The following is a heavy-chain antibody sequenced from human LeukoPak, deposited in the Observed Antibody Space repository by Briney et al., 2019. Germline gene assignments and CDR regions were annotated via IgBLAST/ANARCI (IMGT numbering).Heavy chain of an antibody. J-gene: IGHJ4*02. CDR2: ISSSSSYI. V-gene: IGHV3-21*01. CDR3: ARDPPAYCGGDCYSEY. D-gene: IGHD2-21*02. Sequence: GGSLRLSCAASGFTFSSYSMNWVRQAPGKGLEWVSSISSSSSYIYYADSVKGRFTISRDNAKNSLHLQMNSLRAEDTAVYYCARDPPAYCGGDCYSEYWGQGTLVTVSS. CDR1: GFTFSSYS.